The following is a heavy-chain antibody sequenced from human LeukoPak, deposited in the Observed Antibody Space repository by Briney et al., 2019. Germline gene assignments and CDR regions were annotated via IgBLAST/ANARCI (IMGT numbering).Heavy chain of an antibody. V-gene: IGHV3-7*01. D-gene: IGHD3-22*01. CDR2: INEDGSEK. Sequence: GGSLRLSCEGTGFSFGIYWMSWVRQAPGKGLEWVANINEDGSEKYYVDTVKGRFTISRDNGKNALYLQMKSLRAEDTAVYYCARNEDYSDSTGYYSTFYLDSWGQGTLVTVSS. CDR1: GFSFGIYW. CDR3: ARNEDYSDSTGYYSTFYLDS. J-gene: IGHJ4*02.